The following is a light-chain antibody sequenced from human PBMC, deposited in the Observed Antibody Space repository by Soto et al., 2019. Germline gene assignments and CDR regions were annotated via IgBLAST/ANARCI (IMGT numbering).Light chain of an antibody. Sequence: DIQMTQSPSSLSASVGGRVTITCRASQSISTYLNWYQQTPGKAPALLISSASTLQSGVPSRFSGSGSGTDFTLTISSLQPEYFATYYCQQSNSIPFTFGQGTRLEIK. CDR2: SAS. CDR1: QSISTY. J-gene: IGKJ5*01. V-gene: IGKV1-39*01. CDR3: QQSNSIPFT.